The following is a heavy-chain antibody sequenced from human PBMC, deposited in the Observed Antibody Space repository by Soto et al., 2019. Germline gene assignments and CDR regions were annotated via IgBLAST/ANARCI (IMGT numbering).Heavy chain of an antibody. Sequence: QVQLVQSGAEVKKPGASVKVSCKASGYTFTSYGISWVRQAPGQGLEWMGWISAYSGNTNYAQKLQGRVTMTTDTSTRTDYMELRSLKSNDTAVDYCERGPTTSIRIEVRLGNWFDPWGQGTLVTRS. D-gene: IGHD6-6*01. CDR2: ISAYSGNT. CDR3: ERGPTTSIRIEVRLGNWFDP. CDR1: GYTFTSYG. J-gene: IGHJ5*02. V-gene: IGHV1-18*01.